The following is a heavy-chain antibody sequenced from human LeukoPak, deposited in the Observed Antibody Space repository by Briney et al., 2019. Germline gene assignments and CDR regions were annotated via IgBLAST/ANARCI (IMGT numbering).Heavy chain of an antibody. D-gene: IGHD2-15*01. CDR1: GYTFTSYD. Sequence: VASVKVSCKASGYTFTSYDINWVRQASGQGLEWMGWMNPNSGNTGYAQKFQGRVTMTRDTSTSTVYMELSSLRSEDTAVYYCARGVSSGGSFDYWGQGTLVTVSS. J-gene: IGHJ4*02. CDR3: ARGVSSGGSFDY. V-gene: IGHV1-8*01. CDR2: MNPNSGNT.